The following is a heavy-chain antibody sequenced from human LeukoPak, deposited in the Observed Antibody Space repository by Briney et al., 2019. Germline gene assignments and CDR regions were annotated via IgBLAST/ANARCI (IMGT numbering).Heavy chain of an antibody. Sequence: GGSLRLSCTVSGFSFDDFAVSWLRQAPGKGLEWVGFIRSKAYGGITEYAASVKGRFTISRDDSKSIAYLQMNSLKAEDTAMYYCSRGGGSGRYYFDYWGQGTLVAVSA. CDR2: IRSKAYGGIT. D-gene: IGHD6-19*01. V-gene: IGHV3-49*03. J-gene: IGHJ4*02. CDR3: SRGGGSGRYYFDY. CDR1: GFSFDDFA.